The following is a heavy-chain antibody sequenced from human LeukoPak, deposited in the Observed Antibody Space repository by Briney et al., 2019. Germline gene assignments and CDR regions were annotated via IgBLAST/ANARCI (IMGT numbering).Heavy chain of an antibody. Sequence: PSETLSLTCAVYGGSFSGYYWSWIRQPPGKGLEWIGEINHSGSTNYNPSLKSRVTISVDTSKNQFSLKLSSVTAADTAVYYCARFGIWGFDPWGQGTLVTVSS. CDR3: ARFGIWGFDP. D-gene: IGHD3-16*01. CDR1: GGSFSGYY. CDR2: INHSGST. J-gene: IGHJ5*02. V-gene: IGHV4-34*01.